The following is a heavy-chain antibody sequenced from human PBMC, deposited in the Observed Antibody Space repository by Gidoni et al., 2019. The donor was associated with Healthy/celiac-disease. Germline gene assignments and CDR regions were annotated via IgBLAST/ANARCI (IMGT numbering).Heavy chain of an antibody. CDR2: ISSSGSTI. CDR1: GFTFSDYY. CDR3: AKQTGFWSGYYLPDSGIIDY. J-gene: IGHJ4*02. D-gene: IGHD3-3*01. V-gene: IGHV3-11*01. Sequence: QVQLVESGGGLVKPGGSLRLSCAASGFTFSDYYMSWIRQAPGKGLEWVSYISSSGSTIYYADSVKGRFTISRDNAKNSLYLQMNSLRAEDTAVYYCAKQTGFWSGYYLPDSGIIDYWGQGTLVTVSS.